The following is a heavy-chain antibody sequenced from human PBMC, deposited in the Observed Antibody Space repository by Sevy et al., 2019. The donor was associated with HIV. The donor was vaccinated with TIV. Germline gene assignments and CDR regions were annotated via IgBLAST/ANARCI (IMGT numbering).Heavy chain of an antibody. CDR2: MNPNSGNT. D-gene: IGHD1-26*01. Sequence: ASVKVSCKASGYTFTSCDINWVRQATGQGLEWMGWMNPNSGNTGYAQKFQGRVTMTRNTSITTAYMELSSLRSEDTAVYYCATYSGNYYGDYYYYGLDVWGQGTTVTVSS. CDR1: GYTFTSCD. CDR3: ATYSGNYYGDYYYYGLDV. J-gene: IGHJ6*02. V-gene: IGHV1-8*01.